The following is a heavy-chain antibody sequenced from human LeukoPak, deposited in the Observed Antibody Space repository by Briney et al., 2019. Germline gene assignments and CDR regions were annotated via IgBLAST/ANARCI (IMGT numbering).Heavy chain of an antibody. CDR2: ISSSSNCI. CDR1: GFTLSTYN. D-gene: IGHD1-26*01. Sequence: GGSLRLSCAASGFTLSTYNMKWVRQAPGKGLEWVSSISSSSNCIYYADSVKGRFTISRDNAKNSLYLQMNSLRVEDTDVYYCARDVGASAPDAFDIWGQGTMVTVSS. J-gene: IGHJ3*02. CDR3: ARDVGASAPDAFDI. V-gene: IGHV3-21*01.